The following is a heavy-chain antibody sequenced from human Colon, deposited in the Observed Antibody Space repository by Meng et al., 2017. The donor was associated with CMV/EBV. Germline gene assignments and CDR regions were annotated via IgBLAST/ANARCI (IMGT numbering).Heavy chain of an antibody. CDR3: ADPPAGL. V-gene: IGHV4-4*01. CDR1: GGSLIGTNW. D-gene: IGHD3-16*01. Sequence: TLSLTCVVSGGSLIGTNWWNWVRQPPGGGLEWIGEIFHSGASNYNPSLKSRATISIDNSKNQFSLRLTSVTVADTAVYFCADPPAGLWGQGVLVTVSS. CDR2: IFHSGAS. J-gene: IGHJ4*02.